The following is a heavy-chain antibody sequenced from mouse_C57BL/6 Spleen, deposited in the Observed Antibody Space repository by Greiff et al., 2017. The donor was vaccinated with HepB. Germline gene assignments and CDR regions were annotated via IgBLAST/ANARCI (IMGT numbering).Heavy chain of an antibody. CDR3: ARHGPLYYSNYGGYFDV. J-gene: IGHJ1*03. Sequence: QVQLQQSGAELVKPGASVKLSCKASGYTFTEYTIHWVKQRSGQGLEWIGWFYPGSGSIKYNEKFKDKATLTADKSSSTVYMELSTLTSEDSAVYFCARHGPLYYSNYGGYFDVWGTGTTVTVSS. D-gene: IGHD2-5*01. V-gene: IGHV1-62-2*01. CDR1: GYTFTEYT. CDR2: FYPGSGSI.